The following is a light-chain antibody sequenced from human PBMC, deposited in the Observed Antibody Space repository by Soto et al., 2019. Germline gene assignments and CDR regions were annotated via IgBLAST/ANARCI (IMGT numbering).Light chain of an antibody. CDR1: SSDVGGYNY. CDR2: EVS. CDR3: SSYAGSKPVV. Sequence: QSALTQPASASGSPGQSVTISCTGTSSDVGGYNYVSWYQQHPGKAPKLMIYEVSKRPSGVPDRFSGSKSGNTASLTVSGLQAEDEADYYCSSYAGSKPVVFGGGTKLTVL. J-gene: IGLJ3*02. V-gene: IGLV2-8*01.